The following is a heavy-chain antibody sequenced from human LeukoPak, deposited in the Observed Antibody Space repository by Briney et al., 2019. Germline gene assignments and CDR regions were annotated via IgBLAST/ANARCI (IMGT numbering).Heavy chain of an antibody. CDR2: IYSGGST. D-gene: IGHD3-22*01. CDR3: AREGYYYDSSGYYGAFDI. J-gene: IGHJ3*02. Sequence: GGSLRLSCAASGFTVSSNYMSWVRQAPGKGLEWVSVIYSGGSTYYADSVKGRFTISRHNSKNTLYLQMNSLRAEDTAVYYCAREGYYYDSSGYYGAFDIWGQGTMVTVSS. CDR1: GFTVSSNY. V-gene: IGHV3-53*04.